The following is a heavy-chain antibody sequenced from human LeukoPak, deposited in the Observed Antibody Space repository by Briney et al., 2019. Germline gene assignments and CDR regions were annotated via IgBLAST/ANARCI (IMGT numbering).Heavy chain of an antibody. CDR1: GFTFSDYW. CDR3: ARGAPYCSPTSCIGLDY. Sequence: GGTLRLSCAASGFTFSDYWMTWVRQAPGKGLEWVANIKPDGGEKYYVDSVKGRFTISRDNAKNSLYLQLNSLRAEDTAVYYCARGAPYCSPTSCIGLDYWGQGTLVAVSS. D-gene: IGHD2-2*01. V-gene: IGHV3-7*01. J-gene: IGHJ4*02. CDR2: IKPDGGEK.